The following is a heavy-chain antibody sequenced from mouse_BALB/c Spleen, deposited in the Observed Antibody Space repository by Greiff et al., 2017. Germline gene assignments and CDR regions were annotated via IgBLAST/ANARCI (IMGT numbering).Heavy chain of an antibody. D-gene: IGHD1-1*02. Sequence: VQLKESGGGLVKPGGSLKLSCAASGFTFSSYAMSWVRQSPEKRLEWVAEISSGGSYTYYPDTVTGRFTISRDNAKNTLYLEMSSLRSEDTAMYYCARYGYYAMDYWGQGTSVTVSS. CDR1: GFTFSSYA. CDR3: ARYGYYAMDY. CDR2: ISSGGSYT. J-gene: IGHJ4*01. V-gene: IGHV5-9-4*01.